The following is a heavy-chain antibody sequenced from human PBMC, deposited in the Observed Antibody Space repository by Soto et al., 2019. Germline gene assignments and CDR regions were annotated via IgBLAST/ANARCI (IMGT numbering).Heavy chain of an antibody. CDR2: IMPIVSTA. CDR1: GGTFSSYA. V-gene: IGHV1-69*01. D-gene: IGHD4-4*01. Sequence: QVQLVQSGAEVKQPGCSVKVSCEASGGTFSSYAISWVRQAPGQGLEWMGGIMPIVSTANYAQKFEGRVTITSDESTSTAYMELSSLRSADTAVEYCARERSPTTVINYYYYGMDVWGQGTTVTVSS. J-gene: IGHJ6*02. CDR3: ARERSPTTVINYYYYGMDV.